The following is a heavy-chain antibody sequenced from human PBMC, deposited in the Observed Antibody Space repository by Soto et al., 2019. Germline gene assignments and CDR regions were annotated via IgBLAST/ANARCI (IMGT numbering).Heavy chain of an antibody. CDR3: ASGSKDGDCSRWVDP. D-gene: IGHD2-21*02. CDR2: INPNSGNT. CDR1: GYIFTNYD. V-gene: IGHV1-8*01. Sequence: QVQLVQSGAEVKKPGASVKVSCKASGYIFTNYDINWVRQATGQGLEYLGWINPNSGNTGYVQKLQGRVTMTRNTSINTAYMVLNSLRSEDTAVYYCASGSKDGDCSRWVDPWGRGTLVTVAS. J-gene: IGHJ5*02.